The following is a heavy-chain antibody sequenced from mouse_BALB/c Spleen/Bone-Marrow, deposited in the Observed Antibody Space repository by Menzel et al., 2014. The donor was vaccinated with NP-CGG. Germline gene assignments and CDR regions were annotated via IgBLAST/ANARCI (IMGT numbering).Heavy chain of an antibody. CDR3: TREGTFIAY. CDR2: INPSNGGT. V-gene: IGHV1S81*02. Sequence: VQLQQSGAELVKPGASVKLSCKSSGYTFTSYYMYWVKQRPGQGLEWIGGINPSNGGTNFNEKFKSKATLTVDKSSSTAYMQLSSLTSEDSAVDYCTREGTFIAYWGQGTLVTVSA. D-gene: IGHD3-3*01. J-gene: IGHJ3*01. CDR1: GYTFTSYY.